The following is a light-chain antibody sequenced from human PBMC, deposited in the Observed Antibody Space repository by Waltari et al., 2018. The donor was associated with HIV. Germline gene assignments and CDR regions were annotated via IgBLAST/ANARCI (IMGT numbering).Light chain of an antibody. Sequence: SSVLTQPPSVSVAPGQTATITCGENNIGSKIVHWYQRKPGHARVWVIFYDSDRPSGTPERFSGSNSGDTATLTISRVEAGDEADYYCQVWDSNSDHLGVFGGGTKLTVL. J-gene: IGLJ2*01. CDR3: QVWDSNSDHLGV. CDR1: NIGSKI. CDR2: YDS. V-gene: IGLV3-21*04.